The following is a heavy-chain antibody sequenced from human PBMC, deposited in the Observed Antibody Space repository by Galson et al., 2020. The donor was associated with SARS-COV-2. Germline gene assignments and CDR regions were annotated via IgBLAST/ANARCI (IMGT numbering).Heavy chain of an antibody. CDR1: GFTFNDYA. Sequence: GGSLRLSCAASGFTFNDYAMTWVRQAPGKGLEWVSTMNGGGGKTFYADSVKGRVTVYRDNFKSVLYLQISNLRAEDTAMYFCAKDAHPYCYESSGYNPNYFDSWGQGTLVTVSS. D-gene: IGHD3-22*01. J-gene: IGHJ4*02. CDR2: MNGGGGKT. V-gene: IGHV3-23*01. CDR3: AKDAHPYCYESSGYNPNYFDS.